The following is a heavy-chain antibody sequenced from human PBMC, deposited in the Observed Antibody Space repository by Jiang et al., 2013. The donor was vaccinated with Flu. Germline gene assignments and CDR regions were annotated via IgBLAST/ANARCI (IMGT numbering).Heavy chain of an antibody. CDR2: IYYSGIT. CDR3: ARGVGAPYYFDY. D-gene: IGHD1-26*01. Sequence: LLKPSETLSLTCTVSGGSISSYYWSWIRQPPGKGLEWIGYIYYSGITNYNPSLKSRVTISVDTSKNQFSLKLSSVTAADTAVYYCARGVGAPYYFDYWGQGTLVTVSS. J-gene: IGHJ4*02. CDR1: GGSISSYY. V-gene: IGHV4-59*01.